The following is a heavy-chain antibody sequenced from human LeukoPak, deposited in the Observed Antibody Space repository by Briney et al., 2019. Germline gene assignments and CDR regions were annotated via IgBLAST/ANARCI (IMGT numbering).Heavy chain of an antibody. CDR1: GGSFSGFY. J-gene: IGHJ4*02. V-gene: IGHV4-34*01. D-gene: IGHD6-19*01. CDR2: ISHSGTT. CDR3: ARGTGSGWYGAD. Sequence: SETLSLTCAVYGGSFSGFYWSWIRQPPGKGLEWIGEISHSGTTYYNPSLESRVTVSVDTSKSQFSLRLSSVTAADTAVYYCARGTGSGWYGADWGQGTLVTVSS.